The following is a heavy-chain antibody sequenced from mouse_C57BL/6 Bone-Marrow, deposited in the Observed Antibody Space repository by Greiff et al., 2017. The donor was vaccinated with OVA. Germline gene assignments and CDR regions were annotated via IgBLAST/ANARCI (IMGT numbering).Heavy chain of an antibody. V-gene: IGHV1-82*01. D-gene: IGHD4-1*01. CDR2: IYPGDGDT. Sequence: VQLQQSGPELVKPGASVKISCKASGYAFSSSWMNWVKQRPGKGLEWIGRIYPGDGDTKYNGKFKGKATLTADKSSSTAYMQLSSLTSEDYAVSFYARWSLTGVDYWGQGTTLTVSS. CDR3: ARWSLTGVDY. CDR1: GYAFSSSW. J-gene: IGHJ2*01.